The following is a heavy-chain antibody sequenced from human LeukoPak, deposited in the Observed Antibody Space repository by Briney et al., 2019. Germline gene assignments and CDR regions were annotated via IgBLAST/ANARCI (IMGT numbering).Heavy chain of an antibody. J-gene: IGHJ4*02. CDR3: ARDKIRLGELSFFFDY. CDR1: GGSISSGGYY. D-gene: IGHD3-16*02. CDR2: IYYSGST. V-gene: IGHV4-31*03. Sequence: SETLSLTCTVSGGSISSGGYYWSWIRQHPGKGLEWIVYIYYSGSTYYNPSLKSRVTISVDTSKNQFSLKLSSVTAADTAVYYCARDKIRLGELSFFFDYWGQGTLVTVSS.